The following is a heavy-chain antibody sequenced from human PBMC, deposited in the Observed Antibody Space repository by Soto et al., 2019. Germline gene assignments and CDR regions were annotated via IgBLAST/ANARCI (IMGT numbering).Heavy chain of an antibody. V-gene: IGHV3-21*01. CDR1: GFTFSSYS. CDR3: ARDLDLEQLVLDY. D-gene: IGHD6-13*01. J-gene: IGHJ4*02. CDR2: ISSSSSYI. Sequence: LRLSCAASGFTFSSYSMNWVRQAPGKGLEWVSSISSSSSYIYYADSVKGRFTISRDNAKNSLYLQMNSLRAEDTAVYYCARDLDLEQLVLDYWGQGTLVTVSS.